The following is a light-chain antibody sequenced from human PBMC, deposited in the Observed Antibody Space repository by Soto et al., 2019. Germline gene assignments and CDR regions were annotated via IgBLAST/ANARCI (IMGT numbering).Light chain of an antibody. CDR1: NSDLGSYNI. CDR2: EGT. Sequence: QSALTQPASVSGSPGQSITISCTGSNSDLGSYNIVSWYQHHPGKAPKLMIYEGTKRPSGVSNRFSASKSGNTASLTISGLQAEDEADYYCCSFAGSTTSGLVFGTGTKLTV. J-gene: IGLJ1*01. V-gene: IGLV2-23*01. CDR3: CSFAGSTTSGLV.